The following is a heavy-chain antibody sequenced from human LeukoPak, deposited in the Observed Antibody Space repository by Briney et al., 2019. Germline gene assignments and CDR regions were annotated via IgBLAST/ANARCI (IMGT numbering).Heavy chain of an antibody. Sequence: GGSLRLSCAASGFSFSNYAMHWVRQAPGKGLEYVSAISSDGGGTYYANSVKGRFTISRDNSKNTLYLQMNSLRAEDTAVYYCARGGIAGKYYGMDVWGQGTTVTVSS. J-gene: IGHJ6*02. D-gene: IGHD6-13*01. CDR1: GFSFSNYA. V-gene: IGHV3-64*01. CDR3: ARGGIAGKYYGMDV. CDR2: ISSDGGGT.